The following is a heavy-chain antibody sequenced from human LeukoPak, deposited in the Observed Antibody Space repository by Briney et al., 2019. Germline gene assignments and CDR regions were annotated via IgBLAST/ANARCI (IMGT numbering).Heavy chain of an antibody. D-gene: IGHD2-21*01. CDR3: VRGDWYFES. CDR2: VNRDGTEK. Sequence: GGSLRLSCATAGFNFSDSRMTWVRQAPGKGLQWVANVNRDGTEKHFLDSVEGRFTISRDNANKALYLQMSSLTPQDTAVYFCVRGDWYFESWGQGALVTVSS. J-gene: IGHJ4*02. CDR1: GFNFSDSR. V-gene: IGHV3-7*04.